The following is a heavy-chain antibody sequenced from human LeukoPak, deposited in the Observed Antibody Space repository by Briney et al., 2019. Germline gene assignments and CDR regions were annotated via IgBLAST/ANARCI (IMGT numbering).Heavy chain of an antibody. Sequence: SETLSLTCTVSGGSISSYYWSWIRQPPGKGLEWIGYIYTSGSTNYNPSLKSRVTISVDTSKSQFSLKLSSVTAADTAVYYCARLTAARRGYFDYWGQGTLVTVSS. CDR1: GGSISSYY. V-gene: IGHV4-4*09. CDR3: ARLTAARRGYFDY. J-gene: IGHJ4*02. D-gene: IGHD6-6*01. CDR2: IYTSGST.